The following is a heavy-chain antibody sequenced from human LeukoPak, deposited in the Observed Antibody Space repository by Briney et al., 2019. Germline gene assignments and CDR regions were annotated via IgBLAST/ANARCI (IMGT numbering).Heavy chain of an antibody. V-gene: IGHV1-18*01. Sequence: ASVKVSCKASGYTFTSYGISWVRQAPGQGLEWMGWISAYNGNTNYAQKLQGRVTMTTDTSTSTAYMELRGLRSDDTAVYYCARDSVPLYYYDSSGYYPLFDPWGQGTLVTVSS. CDR1: GYTFTSYG. J-gene: IGHJ5*02. CDR2: ISAYNGNT. CDR3: ARDSVPLYYYDSSGYYPLFDP. D-gene: IGHD3-22*01.